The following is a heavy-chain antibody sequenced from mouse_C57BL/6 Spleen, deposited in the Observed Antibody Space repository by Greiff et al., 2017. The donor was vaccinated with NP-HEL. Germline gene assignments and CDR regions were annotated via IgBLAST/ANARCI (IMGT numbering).Heavy chain of an antibody. J-gene: IGHJ4*01. D-gene: IGHD2-1*01. CDR1: GYSFTDYN. V-gene: IGHV1-39*01. CDR2: INPNYGTT. CDR3: ASFYGKALYYAMDY. Sequence: VQLQQSGPELVKPGASVKISCKASGYSFTDYNMNWVKQSNGKSLEWIGVINPNYGTTSYNQKFKGKATLTVDQSSSTAYMQLNSLTSEDSAVYYCASFYGKALYYAMDYWGQGTSVTVSS.